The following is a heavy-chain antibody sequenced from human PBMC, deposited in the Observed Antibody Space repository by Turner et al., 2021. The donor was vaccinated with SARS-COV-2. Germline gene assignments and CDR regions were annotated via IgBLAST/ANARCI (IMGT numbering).Heavy chain of an antibody. CDR1: GFTFSSYW. J-gene: IGHJ6*02. CDR3: AREESGSFGAYGMDV. D-gene: IGHD2-15*01. Sequence: EVQLVASGGGLVQPGGSLILSCAASGFTFSSYWMNWVRQAPGKGLEWVANIKQDGSERYYVDSVKGRFTISRDNAKNSLYLQMNSLRAEDTAVYFCAREESGSFGAYGMDVWGQGTTVTVSS. CDR2: IKQDGSER. V-gene: IGHV3-7*03.